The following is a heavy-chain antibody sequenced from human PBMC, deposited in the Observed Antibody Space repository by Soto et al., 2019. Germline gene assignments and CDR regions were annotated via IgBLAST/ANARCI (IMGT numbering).Heavy chain of an antibody. CDR2: IYYSGTT. D-gene: IGHD6-19*01. CDR1: GGSRAGLAGY. J-gene: IGHJ5*01. V-gene: IGHV4-39*01. Sequence: PSQTQPVPSTVSGGSRAGLAGYRVRIRQSPGKRLEWIGSIYYSGTTFYHPSLKSRLTISLDTSKNVLSLDLTSVNAADSAKYYCVRHDLRQWRIDSWGHGNMVTVSS. CDR3: VRHDLRQWRIDS.